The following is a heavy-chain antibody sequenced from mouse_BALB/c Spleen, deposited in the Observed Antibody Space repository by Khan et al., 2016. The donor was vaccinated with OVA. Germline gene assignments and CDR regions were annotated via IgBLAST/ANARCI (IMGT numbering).Heavy chain of an antibody. J-gene: IGHJ3*01. V-gene: IGHV2-2*02. CDR2: IWSVGST. CDR3: ARSYDYDEGLAY. D-gene: IGHD2-4*01. Sequence: QVQLKQSGPGLVQPSQSLSITCTVSGFSLTSYGVHWVRQSPGKGLEWLGVIWSVGSTDYNAAFISRLNIRKDKSKSQAFFKMNSRQANDTAIYCCARSYDYDEGLAYWGQGTLVTVSA. CDR1: GFSLTSYG.